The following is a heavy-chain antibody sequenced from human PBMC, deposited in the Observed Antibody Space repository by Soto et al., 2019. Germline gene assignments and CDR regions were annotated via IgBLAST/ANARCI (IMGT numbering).Heavy chain of an antibody. D-gene: IGHD6-6*01. CDR3: ASEASAVLALDY. V-gene: IGHV1-2*02. Sequence: ASVKVSCKASGYTFTAYSMHWVRQAPGQGLEWIGWFNPNSGDTVYAEKFQGRVTLTRDTSISTAYMELSSLRSDDTALYYCASEASAVLALDYWGQGNLVTVSS. CDR1: GYTFTAYS. J-gene: IGHJ4*02. CDR2: FNPNSGDT.